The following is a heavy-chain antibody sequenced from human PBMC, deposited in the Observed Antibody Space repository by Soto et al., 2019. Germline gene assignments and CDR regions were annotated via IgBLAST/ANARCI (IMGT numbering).Heavy chain of an antibody. J-gene: IGHJ6*02. CDR3: ARDPATSGWLFRYCMDV. V-gene: IGHV3-33*05. CDR2: ISYDGNNK. Sequence: PGGSLRLSCAASGFSFSNSGMHWVRQAPGKGLEWVTLISYDGNNKDYADSVKGRFTISRDKSKNTVYLQMNSLRVEDTAVYYCARDPATSGWLFRYCMDVWDQGTTVTVSS. CDR1: GFSFSNSG. D-gene: IGHD3-22*01.